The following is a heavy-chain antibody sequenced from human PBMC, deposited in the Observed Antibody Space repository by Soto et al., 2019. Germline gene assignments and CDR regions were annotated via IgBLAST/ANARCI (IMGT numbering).Heavy chain of an antibody. D-gene: IGHD6-19*01. V-gene: IGHV3-64D*06. J-gene: IGHJ6*02. CDR2: SHTSGETK. CDR3: VKGRAKHCSGRTCGLWMDL. CDR1: GFTFKSHA. Sequence: PRGSLTLSCSASGFTFKSHAIHWVRQAPGKGLEYGSSSHTSGETKLYADAVKGRFIVSRDNSNTTLDLQMTSLKYEDSGVYYCVKGRAKHCSGRTCGLWMDLWGQGTTVTGSS.